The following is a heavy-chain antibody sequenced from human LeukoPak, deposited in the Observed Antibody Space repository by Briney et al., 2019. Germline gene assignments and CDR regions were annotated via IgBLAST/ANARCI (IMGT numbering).Heavy chain of an antibody. CDR3: ARVPKNCSGGSCYFDY. D-gene: IGHD2-15*01. V-gene: IGHV4-61*01. CDR1: GGSISSGSYY. CDR2: IYYSGST. Sequence: SETLSLTCTVSGGSISSGSYYWSWIRQPPGKGLEWIGYIYYSGSTNYNPSLKSRVTISVDTSKNQFSLKLSSVTAADTAVYYCARVPKNCSGGSCYFDYWGQGTLVTVSS. J-gene: IGHJ4*02.